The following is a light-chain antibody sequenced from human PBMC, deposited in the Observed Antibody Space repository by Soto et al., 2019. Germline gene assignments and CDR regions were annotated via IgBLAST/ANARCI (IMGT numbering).Light chain of an antibody. CDR1: QSVSSNY. CDR2: GAS. Sequence: ESVLTQSPGSLSLSPGERATLSCRASQSVSSNYLAWYQLKPGQAPRLLIYGASSRATGIPDRFSGSGSGTDFTLTISRLEPEDFAVYYCQHYGSSLSITFGQGTRLEIK. V-gene: IGKV3-20*01. J-gene: IGKJ5*01. CDR3: QHYGSSLSIT.